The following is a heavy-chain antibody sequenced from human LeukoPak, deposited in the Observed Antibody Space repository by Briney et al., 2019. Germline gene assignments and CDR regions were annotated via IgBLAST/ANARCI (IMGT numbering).Heavy chain of an antibody. V-gene: IGHV4-59*08. CDR3: ARTYYGSGNYYFDY. CDR2: IYYSGST. CDR1: GGSISSYY. D-gene: IGHD3-10*01. Sequence: SETLSLTCTVSGGSISSYYWSWIRQPPGKGLEWIGYIYYSGSTNYNPSLKSRVTISVDTSKNQFSLKLSSMTAADTAVYYCARTYYGSGNYYFDYWGQGTLVTVSS. J-gene: IGHJ4*02.